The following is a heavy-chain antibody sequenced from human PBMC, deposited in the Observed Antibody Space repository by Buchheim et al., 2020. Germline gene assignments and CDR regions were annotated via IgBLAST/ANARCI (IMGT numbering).Heavy chain of an antibody. V-gene: IGHV1-69*02. D-gene: IGHD5-18*01. CDR3: ARALGDTAMVRYYYGMDV. CDR1: GGTFSSYT. J-gene: IGHJ6*02. CDR2: IIPILGIA. Sequence: QVQLVQSGAEVKKPGSSVKVSCKASGGTFSSYTISWVRQAPGQGLEWMGRIIPILGIANYAQKFQGRVTITADKSTSTAYMELSSLRSEDTAVYYCARALGDTAMVRYYYGMDVWGQGTT.